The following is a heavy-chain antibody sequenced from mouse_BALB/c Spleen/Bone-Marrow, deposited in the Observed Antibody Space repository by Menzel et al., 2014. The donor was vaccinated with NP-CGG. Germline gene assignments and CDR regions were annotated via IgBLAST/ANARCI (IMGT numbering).Heavy chain of an antibody. J-gene: IGHJ3*01. CDR3: TRFGNYEGFAY. CDR1: GYTFTSYW. D-gene: IGHD2-1*01. V-gene: IGHV1S127*01. CDR2: IDPSDSYT. Sequence: QVQLQQSGAELVKPGASVKMSCKASGYTFTSYWMHWVKQRPGQGLEWIGVIDPSDSYTSYNQKFKGKATLTVDTSSSTAYMQLSSLTSEDSAVYYCTRFGNYEGFAYWGQGTLVTVSA.